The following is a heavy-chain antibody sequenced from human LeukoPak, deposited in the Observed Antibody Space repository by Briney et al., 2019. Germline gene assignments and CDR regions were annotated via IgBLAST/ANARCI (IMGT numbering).Heavy chain of an antibody. D-gene: IGHD3-10*01. Sequence: PGGSLRLSCAVSGFTFSSYWMSWVRQAPGKGLEWVANIKEDGSEKYYVDSVKGRFNISRDNAKNSLYLQMNSLRAEDTAVYYCARDEGMWFGESPYYFDYWGQGTLVTVSS. CDR3: ARDEGMWFGESPYYFDY. CDR1: GFTFSSYW. CDR2: IKEDGSEK. V-gene: IGHV3-7*01. J-gene: IGHJ4*02.